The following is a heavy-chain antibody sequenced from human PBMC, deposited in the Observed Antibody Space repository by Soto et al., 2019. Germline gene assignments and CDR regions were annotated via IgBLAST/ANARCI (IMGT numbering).Heavy chain of an antibody. V-gene: IGHV4-34*01. J-gene: IGHJ6*02. Sequence: KTSETLSLTCAVYGGSFSNYYWSWIRQPPGKGLEWIGEINQSGITNYNPSLKSRVTISEDASKNQFSLKLSSVTAADTAVYYCARGGRSVDTAIYYYGMDVWGQGTTVTVSS. D-gene: IGHD5-18*01. CDR2: INQSGIT. CDR1: GGSFSNYY. CDR3: ARGGRSVDTAIYYYGMDV.